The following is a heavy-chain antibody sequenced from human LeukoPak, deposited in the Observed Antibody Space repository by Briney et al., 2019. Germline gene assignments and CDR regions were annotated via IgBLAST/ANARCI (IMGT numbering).Heavy chain of an antibody. D-gene: IGHD6-13*01. J-gene: IGHJ5*02. CDR1: GFTFSDYY. CDR3: ARGLVAAAGIRFDP. CDR2: ISSSGSTI. V-gene: IGHV3-11*01. Sequence: PGGSLRFSCAASGFTFSDYYMSWIRQAPGKGLEWVSYISSSGSTIYYADSVKGRFTISRDNAKNSLYLQMNSLRAEDTAVFYCARGLVAAAGIRFDPWGQGTLVTVSS.